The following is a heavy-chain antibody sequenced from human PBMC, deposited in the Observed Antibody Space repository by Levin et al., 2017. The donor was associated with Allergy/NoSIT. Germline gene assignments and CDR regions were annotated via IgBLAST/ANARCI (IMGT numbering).Heavy chain of an antibody. CDR2: ISPSGNYI. CDR3: ARDYRTGYSSLGEDGLDV. CDR1: GFTFSAYA. J-gene: IGHJ6*02. D-gene: IGHD3/OR15-3a*01. V-gene: IGHV3-21*01. Sequence: GGSLRLSCAASGFTFSAYAMSWVRQAPGKGLEWVSSISPSGNYIYYADSVKGLFTISRDNAKNSLYLQMNSLRAEDTAVYYCARDYRTGYSSLGEDGLDVWGQGTTVTVSS.